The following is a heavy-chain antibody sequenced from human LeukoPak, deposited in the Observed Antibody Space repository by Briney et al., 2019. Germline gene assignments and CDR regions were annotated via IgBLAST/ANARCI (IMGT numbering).Heavy chain of an antibody. J-gene: IGHJ3*02. CDR2: ISTYNGNT. CDR1: GYTFTSYD. Sequence: GASVKVSCKASGYTFTSYDISWVRQAPGQGLEWMGWISTYNGNTNYAQKFQGRVTVTTDTSTSTAYMELRSLTSDDTAVYYCAREELNITRPQVAFDIWGQGTMVTVSS. CDR3: AREELNITRPQVAFDI. D-gene: IGHD3-10*01. V-gene: IGHV1-18*01.